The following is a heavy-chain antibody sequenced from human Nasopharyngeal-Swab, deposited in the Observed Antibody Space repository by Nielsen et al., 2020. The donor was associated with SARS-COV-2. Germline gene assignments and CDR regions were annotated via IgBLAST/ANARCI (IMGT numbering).Heavy chain of an antibody. J-gene: IGHJ4*02. Sequence: WVRQAPGQGLEWMGWMNPNSGNTGYAQKFQGRVTMTRNTSISTAYMELSSLRSEDTAVYYCARRRPSWYCSSTSCSPEDYWGQGTLVTVSP. CDR2: MNPNSGNT. V-gene: IGHV1-8*01. D-gene: IGHD2-2*01. CDR3: ARRRPSWYCSSTSCSPEDY.